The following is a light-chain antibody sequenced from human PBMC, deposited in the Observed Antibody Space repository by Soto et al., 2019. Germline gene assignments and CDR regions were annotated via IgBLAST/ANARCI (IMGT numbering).Light chain of an antibody. J-gene: IGKJ4*01. V-gene: IGKV3-15*01. CDR1: QSIFTN. Sequence: EIVMTQSPATLSVSPGGRATLSCRASQSIFTNLAWYQQKPGQAPRLLIYGASTRATGIPARFSGSGSGTDFTITISSLQSEDFAVYYCQQYNNWPPLTFGGGTKVEIK. CDR3: QQYNNWPPLT. CDR2: GAS.